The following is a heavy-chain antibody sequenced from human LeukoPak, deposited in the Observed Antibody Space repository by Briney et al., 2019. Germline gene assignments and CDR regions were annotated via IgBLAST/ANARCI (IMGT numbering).Heavy chain of an antibody. CDR1: GFTFSSYG. D-gene: IGHD3-10*01. V-gene: IGHV3-66*04. CDR2: IYSGGST. CDR3: ASQVYGSGPFDP. J-gene: IGHJ5*02. Sequence: PGGSLRLSCAASGFTFSSYGMHWVRQAPGKGLEWVSVIYSGGSTYYADSVKGRFTISRDNSKNTLYLQMNSLRAEDTAVYYCASQVYGSGPFDPWGQGTLVTVSS.